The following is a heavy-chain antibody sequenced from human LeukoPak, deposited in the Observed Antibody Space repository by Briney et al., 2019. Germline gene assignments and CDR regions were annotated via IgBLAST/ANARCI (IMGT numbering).Heavy chain of an antibody. D-gene: IGHD6-13*01. V-gene: IGHV1-24*01. Sequence: GASVKVSCKVSGYTLTELSMHWVRQAPGKGLEWMGGFDPEDGETIYAQKFQGRVTMIEDTSTDTAYMELSSLRSEDTAVYYCATDSGVAAAGWGFDPWGQGTLVTVSS. J-gene: IGHJ5*02. CDR1: GYTLTELS. CDR3: ATDSGVAAAGWGFDP. CDR2: FDPEDGET.